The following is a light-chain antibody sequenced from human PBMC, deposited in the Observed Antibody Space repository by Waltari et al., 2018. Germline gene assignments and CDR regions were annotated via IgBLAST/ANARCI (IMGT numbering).Light chain of an antibody. Sequence: DIQMTQSPSSLSASVVDRVTITCRASQSRSSFLSWYQQKPGEAPSLLIYGASTLPSGAPSRFSGSASGTDFTLTISSLQPEDFATYYCQQSYITPRTFGPGTKVEIK. J-gene: IGKJ1*01. CDR2: GAS. CDR1: QSRSSF. V-gene: IGKV1-39*01. CDR3: QQSYITPRT.